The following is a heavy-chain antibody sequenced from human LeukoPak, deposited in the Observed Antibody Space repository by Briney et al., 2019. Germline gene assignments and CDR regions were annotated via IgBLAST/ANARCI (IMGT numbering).Heavy chain of an antibody. Sequence: GGSLRLSCAASGFTFSSYGMHWVRQAPGKGLEWVAFIRYDGSNKYYADSVKGRFTISRDNSKNTLYLHVNSLRPEDTAVYYCAKPARTDYTDYWGQGTLVTVSS. J-gene: IGHJ4*02. CDR1: GFTFSSYG. CDR3: AKPARTDYTDY. D-gene: IGHD1-14*01. CDR2: IRYDGSNK. V-gene: IGHV3-30*02.